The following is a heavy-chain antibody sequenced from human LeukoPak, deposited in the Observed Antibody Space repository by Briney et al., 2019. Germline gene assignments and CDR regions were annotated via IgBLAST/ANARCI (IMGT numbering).Heavy chain of an antibody. V-gene: IGHV3-30*02. CDR3: ARDPVDSQQWLVRGAFDI. CDR2: IRYDGSNK. D-gene: IGHD6-19*01. Sequence: GGSLRLSCAASGFTFSSYGMHWVRQAPGKGLEWVAFIRYDGSNKYYADSVKGRFTISRDNSKNTLYLQMNSLRAEDTAVYYCARDPVDSQQWLVRGAFDIWGQGTMVTVSS. J-gene: IGHJ3*02. CDR1: GFTFSSYG.